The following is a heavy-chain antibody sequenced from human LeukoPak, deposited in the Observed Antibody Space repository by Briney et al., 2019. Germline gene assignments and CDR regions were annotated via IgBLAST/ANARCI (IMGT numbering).Heavy chain of an antibody. D-gene: IGHD3-22*01. J-gene: IGHJ4*02. V-gene: IGHV3-30*02. CDR1: GLTHSSYG. Sequence: PGGCLSLSCAASGLTHSSYGMHWVRQAPGKGREWVAFIRYDGSNKHYADSVKGRFTISRDNSKNTLFLQMNSLRAEEKAVYYCAPPPGTYLYESSGYSGSELFDYWGQGTLVTVSS. CDR3: APPPGTYLYESSGYSGSELFDY. CDR2: IRYDGSNK.